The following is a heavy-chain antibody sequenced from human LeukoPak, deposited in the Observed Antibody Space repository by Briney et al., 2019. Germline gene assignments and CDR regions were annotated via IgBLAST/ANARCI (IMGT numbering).Heavy chain of an antibody. D-gene: IGHD5-12*01. CDR3: ARLVKVGGVATIGYFDS. CDR2: ISSSSTNM. J-gene: IGHJ4*02. Sequence: PGGSLRLSCAASGFTFSSYSMNWVRQAPGKGLEWVSYISSSSTNMYTADSVKGRFTISRDNAKNSLYLQMNSLRDEDTAVYYCARLVKVGGVATIGYFDSWGQGTLLTVSS. V-gene: IGHV3-48*02. CDR1: GFTFSSYS.